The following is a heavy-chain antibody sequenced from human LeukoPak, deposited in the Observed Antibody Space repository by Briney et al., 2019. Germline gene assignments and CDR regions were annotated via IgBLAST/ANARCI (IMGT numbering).Heavy chain of an antibody. V-gene: IGHV7-4-1*02. CDR3: ARDGDFDYGDYGGFDY. CDR1: GYTFTSYA. Sequence: GASVKVSCKASGYTFTSYAMNWVRQAPGQGLEWMGWINTNTGNPTYAQGFTGRFVFSLDTSVSTAYLQISSLKAEDTAVYYCARDGDFDYGDYGGFDYWGQGTLVTVSS. J-gene: IGHJ4*02. D-gene: IGHD4-17*01. CDR2: INTNTGNP.